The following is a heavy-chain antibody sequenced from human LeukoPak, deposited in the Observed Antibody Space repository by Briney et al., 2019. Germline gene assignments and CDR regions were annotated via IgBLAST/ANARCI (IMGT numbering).Heavy chain of an antibody. Sequence: SVKVSCKASGGTFSSYAISWVRQAPGQGLEWMGGIIPIFGTANYAQKFQGRVTITADESTSTAYMELSSLRSDDAAVYFCASDFCSSRRCRSLFEYWGQGALVSVTS. CDR3: ASDFCSSRRCRSLFEY. CDR2: IIPIFGTA. J-gene: IGHJ4*02. D-gene: IGHD2-2*01. CDR1: GGTFSSYA. V-gene: IGHV1-69*01.